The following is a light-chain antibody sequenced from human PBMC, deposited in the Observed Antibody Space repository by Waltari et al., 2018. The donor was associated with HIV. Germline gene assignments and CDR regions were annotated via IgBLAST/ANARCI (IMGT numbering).Light chain of an antibody. CDR1: QRISSY. J-gene: IGKJ2*01. CDR2: AAL. Sequence: DIQMTQSPSSLSASVGDRVTITCRASQRISSYLNWYQQKPGKAPNLLISAALNLQSGVPSRFSGGRSETDFTLTIDSLQPEDSATYYCHQSYSAPPTFGQGTKLEIK. CDR3: HQSYSAPPT. V-gene: IGKV1-39*01.